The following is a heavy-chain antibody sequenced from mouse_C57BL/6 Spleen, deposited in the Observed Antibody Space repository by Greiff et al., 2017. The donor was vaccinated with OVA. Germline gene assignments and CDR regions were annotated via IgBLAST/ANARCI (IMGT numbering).Heavy chain of an antibody. J-gene: IGHJ2*01. CDR2: ISDGGSYT. V-gene: IGHV5-4*03. CDR3: ARRGYSNNGFDY. D-gene: IGHD2-5*01. CDR1: GFTFSSYA. Sequence: EVKLQESGGGLVKPGGSLKLSCAASGFTFSSYAMSWVRQTPEKRLEWVATISDGGSYTYYPDNVKGRFTISRDNAKNNLYLQMSHLKSEDTAMYYCARRGYSNNGFDYWGQGTTLTVSS.